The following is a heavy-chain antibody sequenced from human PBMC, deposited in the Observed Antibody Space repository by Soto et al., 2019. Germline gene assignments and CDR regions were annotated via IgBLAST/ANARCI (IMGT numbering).Heavy chain of an antibody. J-gene: IGHJ6*03. CDR3: ARDRVVPAAMRRDYYYYMDV. CDR2: ISSSSSTI. V-gene: IGHV3-48*01. D-gene: IGHD2-2*01. Sequence: GGSLRLSCAASGFTFSSYSMNWVRQAPGKGLEWVSYISSSSSTIYYADSVKGRFTISRGNAKNSLYLQMNSLRAEDTAVYYCARDRVVPAAMRRDYYYYMDVWGKGTTVTISS. CDR1: GFTFSSYS.